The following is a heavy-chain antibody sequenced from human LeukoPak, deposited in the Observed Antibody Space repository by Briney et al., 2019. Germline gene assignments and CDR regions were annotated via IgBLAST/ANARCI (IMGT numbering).Heavy chain of an antibody. D-gene: IGHD1-26*01. Sequence: GESLKISCKGSGYSFTSYWIGWVRQMPGKGLEWMGIIYPGDSDTRYSPSFQGQVTISADKSISTAYLQWSNLKASDTAIYYCARGSMVGATRNYFDYWGQGTQVTVSS. V-gene: IGHV5-51*01. CDR1: GYSFTSYW. CDR3: ARGSMVGATRNYFDY. CDR2: IYPGDSDT. J-gene: IGHJ4*02.